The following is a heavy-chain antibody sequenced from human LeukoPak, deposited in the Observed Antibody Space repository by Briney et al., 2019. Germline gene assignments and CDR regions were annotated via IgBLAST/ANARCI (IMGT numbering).Heavy chain of an antibody. J-gene: IGHJ3*02. CDR3: ATAGEFSGSSPLGVFDI. CDR1: GGSISHYF. V-gene: IGHV4-59*01. Sequence: SETLSLTSTVSGGSISHYFFTWIRQPPGKGLEWVGYMFYSGSTNYNPSLKNRVTMSIDTSKSQFSLNLYFVTAADTALYYCATAGEFSGSSPLGVFDIWGQGAMVTVSS. CDR2: MFYSGST. D-gene: IGHD3-10*01.